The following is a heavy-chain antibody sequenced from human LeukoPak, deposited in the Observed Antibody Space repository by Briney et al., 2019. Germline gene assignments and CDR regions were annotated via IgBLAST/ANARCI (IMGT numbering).Heavy chain of an antibody. V-gene: IGHV1-58*02. CDR3: AAQRGASLHDFWSTRLFDP. D-gene: IGHD3-3*01. Sequence: GASVKVSCKASGFTFHTSAMQWVLQARGQRLEWIGWIVLGSGNTVYSHKFHDRVIITRDMSTSTVYMELDSLGSEDTAVYYCAAQRGASLHDFWSTRLFDPWGQGTLVTVSS. CDR1: GFTFHTSA. CDR2: IVLGSGNT. J-gene: IGHJ5*02.